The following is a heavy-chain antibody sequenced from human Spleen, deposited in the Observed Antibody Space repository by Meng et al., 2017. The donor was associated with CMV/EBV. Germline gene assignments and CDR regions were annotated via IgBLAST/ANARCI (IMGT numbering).Heavy chain of an antibody. CDR3: AKDRGSYAQLDS. J-gene: IGHJ4*02. Sequence: GGSLRLSCAASGSTFSSYALSWVRQAPGKGLEWVSAISGSGGSTYYADSVKGRFTISRDNSKNSLYLQMNSLRAEDTAVSYCAKDRGSYAQLDSWGQGTLVTVSS. CDR1: GSTFSSYA. D-gene: IGHD1-26*01. V-gene: IGHV3-23*01. CDR2: ISGSGGST.